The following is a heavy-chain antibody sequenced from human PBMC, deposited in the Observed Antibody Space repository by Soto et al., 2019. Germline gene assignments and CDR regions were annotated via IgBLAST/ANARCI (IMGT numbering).Heavy chain of an antibody. Sequence: ASVKVSCKASGYTFTGYYMHWVRQAPGQGLEWMGWINPNSGGTNYAQKFQGWVTMTRDTSISTAYMELSRLRSDDTAVYYCARIVVAATPGGFEPCGQETLVTVSS. J-gene: IGHJ5*02. V-gene: IGHV1-2*04. CDR3: ARIVVAATPGGFEP. CDR2: INPNSGGT. CDR1: GYTFTGYY. D-gene: IGHD2-15*01.